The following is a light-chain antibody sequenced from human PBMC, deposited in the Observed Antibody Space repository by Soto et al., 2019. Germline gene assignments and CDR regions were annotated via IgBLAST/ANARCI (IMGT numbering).Light chain of an antibody. CDR1: SSDVGGYNY. V-gene: IGLV2-11*01. J-gene: IGLJ3*02. Sequence: QSVLTQPRSVSGSPGQSVTLSCTGTSSDVGGYNYVSWYQQHPGKAPKLMIDDVNKRPSGVPDRFSGSRSGNTASLTISGLHAEDEADYYCCSYAGSYTWVFGGGTKLTVL. CDR2: DVN. CDR3: CSYAGSYTWV.